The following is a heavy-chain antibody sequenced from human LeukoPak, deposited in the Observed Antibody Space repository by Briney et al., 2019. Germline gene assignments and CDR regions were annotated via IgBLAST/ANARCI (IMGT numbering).Heavy chain of an antibody. Sequence: SETLSLTCAVHGGSFSGYYWSWIRQPPGKGLEWIGEINHSGSTNYNPSLKSRVTISVDTSKNQFSLKLSSVTAADTAVYYCARSNSSSFWFDPWGQGTLVTVSS. D-gene: IGHD6-13*01. J-gene: IGHJ5*02. CDR1: GGSFSGYY. V-gene: IGHV4-34*01. CDR3: ARSNSSSFWFDP. CDR2: INHSGST.